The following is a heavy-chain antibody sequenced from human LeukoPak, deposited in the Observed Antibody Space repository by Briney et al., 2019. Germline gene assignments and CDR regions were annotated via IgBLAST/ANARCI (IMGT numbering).Heavy chain of an antibody. Sequence: SETLSLTCTVSGGSISSYFWSWIRQPPGKGLEWIGYIYYSGSNNYKPSLKSRVTISVDTYKNQFSLKLRSVTAADTAVYYCAWDERGNSDAFDIWGQGTMVTVSS. J-gene: IGHJ3*02. CDR1: GGSISSYF. CDR3: AWDERGNSDAFDI. D-gene: IGHD4-23*01. CDR2: IYYSGSN. V-gene: IGHV4-59*01.